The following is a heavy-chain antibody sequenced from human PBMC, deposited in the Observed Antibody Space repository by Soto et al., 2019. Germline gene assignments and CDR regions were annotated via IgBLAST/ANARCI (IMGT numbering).Heavy chain of an antibody. CDR1: SVKIYY. Sequence: SVKIYYGSRLRQPPGKGLEWIGYVYYSGTTNYADSVRGRFTISRDNSKNTVFPHMDSLSAEDTAGDYCAKDRHYPRELVPDLGQGT. V-gene: IGHV3-53*01. CDR3: AKDRHYPRELVPD. J-gene: IGHJ4*02. CDR2: VYYSGTT. D-gene: IGHD3-10*01.